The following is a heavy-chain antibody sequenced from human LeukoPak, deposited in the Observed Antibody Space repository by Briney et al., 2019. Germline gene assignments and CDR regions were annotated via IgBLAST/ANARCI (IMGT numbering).Heavy chain of an antibody. CDR3: ARDLNDYGDHHAFDI. Sequence: ASVTVSCKASGYTFTGYYMHWVRQAPGQGLEWMGIINPSGGSTSYAQKFQGRVTMTRDTSTSTVYMELSSLRSEDTAVYYCARDLNDYGDHHAFDIWGQGTMVTVSS. CDR2: INPSGGST. CDR1: GYTFTGYY. D-gene: IGHD4-17*01. V-gene: IGHV1-46*01. J-gene: IGHJ3*02.